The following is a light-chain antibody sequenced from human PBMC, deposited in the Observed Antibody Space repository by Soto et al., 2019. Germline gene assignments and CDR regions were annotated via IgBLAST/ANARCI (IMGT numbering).Light chain of an antibody. V-gene: IGKV3-20*01. CDR3: QQSGSSPT. Sequence: EIVLTQSPGTLSLSPGERATLSCRASQSVSSSYLAWYQQKPGQAPRLLIYGASSRATGVPERFSGSGSGTDFTLTISRLEPEDLAVYYCQQSGSSPTSGQGTKLDIK. CDR1: QSVSSSY. CDR2: GAS. J-gene: IGKJ1*01.